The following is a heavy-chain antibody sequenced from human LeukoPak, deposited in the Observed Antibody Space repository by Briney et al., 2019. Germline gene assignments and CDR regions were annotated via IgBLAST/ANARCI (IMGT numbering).Heavy chain of an antibody. CDR2: IYHSGST. J-gene: IGHJ4*02. CDR1: GYSISSGYY. CDR3: ASHMITFGGVIASYFDY. Sequence: SETLSLTCTVSGYSISSGYYWGWIRQPPGKGLEWIGSIYHSGSTYYNPSLKSRVTISVDTSKNQFSLKLSSVTAADTAVYYCASHMITFGGVIASYFDYWGQGTLVTVSS. D-gene: IGHD3-16*02. V-gene: IGHV4-38-2*02.